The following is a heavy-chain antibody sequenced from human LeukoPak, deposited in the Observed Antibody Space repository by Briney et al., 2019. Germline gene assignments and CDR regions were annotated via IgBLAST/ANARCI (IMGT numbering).Heavy chain of an antibody. CDR2: IDQSGGRN. Sequence: GGSLRLTCTASGVTFSRYWRSWIRQAPGRGLEWVANIDQSGGRNNYVDSVKGRFTISRDNAKNSLFLEMSSLRAADTADYFCARHLEVGPFDNWGQGTTVTVSS. CDR1: GVTFSRYW. CDR3: ARHLEVGPFDN. J-gene: IGHJ3*02. V-gene: IGHV3-7*05. D-gene: IGHD1-26*01.